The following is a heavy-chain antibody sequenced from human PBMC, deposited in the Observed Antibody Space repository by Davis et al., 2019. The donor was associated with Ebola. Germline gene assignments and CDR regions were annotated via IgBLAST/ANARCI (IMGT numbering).Heavy chain of an antibody. CDR2: ISAHNGVT. V-gene: IGHV1-18*01. J-gene: IGHJ3*02. Sequence: ASVKVSCKASGYTFTAYAVGWVRQAPGQGLEWMGWISAHNGVTNYALNFRGRLTMTTDSSTATVYMELGSLRSDDTADYYCARHHSRGWPLHVFDIWGQGTTVTVSS. CDR3: ARHHSRGWPLHVFDI. CDR1: GYTFTAYA. D-gene: IGHD6-19*01.